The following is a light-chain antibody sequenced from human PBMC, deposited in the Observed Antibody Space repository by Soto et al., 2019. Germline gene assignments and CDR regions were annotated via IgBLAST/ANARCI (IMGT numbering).Light chain of an antibody. CDR1: QSSSSW. J-gene: IGKJ1*01. Sequence: DIQMTQSRSTVPASVGDRVTITCRASQSSSSWLAWYQQTPGKAPKLLIYDASSLESGVPSRLSGSGSATEFTLNISSLQTDDFTTYSCQQYNTYWTFGQGTKV. CDR3: QQYNTYWT. V-gene: IGKV1-5*01. CDR2: DAS.